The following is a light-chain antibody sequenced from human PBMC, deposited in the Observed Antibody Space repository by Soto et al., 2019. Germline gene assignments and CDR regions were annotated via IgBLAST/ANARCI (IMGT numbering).Light chain of an antibody. CDR1: QSISRS. J-gene: IGKJ2*01. CDR3: HQYNSWPPGT. Sequence: EIVMTQSPATLSVSPGERATLSCSASQSISRSLAWYQQKPGQAPRLLISDASTRATGIPARFSGSGSGTEFTLTISSLQSEDFALYYCHQYNSWPPGTFGQGTKVDIK. CDR2: DAS. V-gene: IGKV3-15*01.